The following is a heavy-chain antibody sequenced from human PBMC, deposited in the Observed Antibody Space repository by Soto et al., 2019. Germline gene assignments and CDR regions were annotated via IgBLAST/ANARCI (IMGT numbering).Heavy chain of an antibody. CDR3: ANRGQKWEVRVYFDY. J-gene: IGHJ4*02. Sequence: EVQLLESGGGLVQPGGSLRLSCAASGFTFSSYAMSWVRQAPGKGLEWVSAISGSGGSTYYADSVKGRFTISRDNSKNTLDLQMNSLRAEDTAVYYCANRGQKWEVRVYFDYWGQGTMVTVSS. D-gene: IGHD1-26*01. CDR2: ISGSGGST. CDR1: GFTFSSYA. V-gene: IGHV3-23*01.